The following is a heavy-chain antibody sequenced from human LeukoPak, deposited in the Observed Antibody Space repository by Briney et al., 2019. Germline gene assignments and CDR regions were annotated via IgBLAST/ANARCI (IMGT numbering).Heavy chain of an antibody. CDR2: ISWNSGSI. Sequence: GGSLRLSCAASGFTFDDYAMHWVRQAPGKGLEWVSGISWNSGSIGYADSAKGRFTISRDNAKNSLYLQMNSLRAEDMALYYCAKGGNYDFWSGNWFDPWGQGTLVTVSS. D-gene: IGHD3-3*01. V-gene: IGHV3-9*03. CDR1: GFTFDDYA. J-gene: IGHJ5*02. CDR3: AKGGNYDFWSGNWFDP.